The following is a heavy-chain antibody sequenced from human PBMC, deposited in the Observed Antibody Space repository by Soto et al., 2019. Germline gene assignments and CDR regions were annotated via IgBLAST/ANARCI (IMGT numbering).Heavy chain of an antibody. CDR3: ANLAEPITIFGVVNPDY. CDR1: GFTFSSYA. D-gene: IGHD3-3*01. J-gene: IGHJ4*02. Sequence: GGSLRLSCAASGFTFSSYAMSWVRQAPGKGLEWVSAISGSGGSTYYADSVKGRFTISRDNSKNTLYLQMNSLRAEDTAVYYCANLAEPITIFGVVNPDYWGQGTLVTVSS. CDR2: ISGSGGST. V-gene: IGHV3-23*01.